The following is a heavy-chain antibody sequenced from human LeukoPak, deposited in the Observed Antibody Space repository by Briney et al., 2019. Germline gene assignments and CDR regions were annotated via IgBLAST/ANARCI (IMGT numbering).Heavy chain of an antibody. CDR1: GGTFSSYA. J-gene: IGHJ4*02. CDR3: ARCEYDYVWGSYRYAPSDY. D-gene: IGHD3-16*02. Sequence: SMKVSCKASGGTFSSYAISWVRQAPGQGLEWMGGIIPIFGTANYAQKFQGRVTITADESTSTAYMELSSLRSEDTAVYYCARCEYDYVWGSYRYAPSDYWGQGTLVTVSS. V-gene: IGHV1-69*01. CDR2: IIPIFGTA.